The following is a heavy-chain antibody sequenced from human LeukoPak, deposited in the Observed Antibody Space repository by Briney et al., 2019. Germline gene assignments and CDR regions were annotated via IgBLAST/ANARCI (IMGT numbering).Heavy chain of an antibody. CDR3: ARVRRPDAFDI. D-gene: IGHD6-6*01. Sequence: ETLSLTCTVSGGSISSYYWSWIRQPPGKGLEWIGYIYYSGSTNYNPSLKSRVTISVDTSKNQFSLRLSSVTAADTAVYYCARVRRPDAFDIWGQGAMVTVSS. V-gene: IGHV4-59*01. CDR1: GGSISSYY. CDR2: IYYSGST. J-gene: IGHJ3*02.